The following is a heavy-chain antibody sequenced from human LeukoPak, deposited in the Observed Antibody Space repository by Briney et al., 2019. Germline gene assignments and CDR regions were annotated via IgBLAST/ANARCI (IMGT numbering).Heavy chain of an antibody. D-gene: IGHD3-9*01. V-gene: IGHV3-11*01. J-gene: IGHJ1*01. CDR1: GFTFTDYY. CDR3: ARDGHYDILTGYFQD. Sequence: GGSLRLSCAASGFTFTDYYMSWIRQAPGKGLEWVSYITNTGTTIYYADSVKGRFTISRDNAKNSLYLQMNSLRAEDTAVYYCARDGHYDILTGYFQDWGQGTLVTVSS. CDR2: ITNTGTTI.